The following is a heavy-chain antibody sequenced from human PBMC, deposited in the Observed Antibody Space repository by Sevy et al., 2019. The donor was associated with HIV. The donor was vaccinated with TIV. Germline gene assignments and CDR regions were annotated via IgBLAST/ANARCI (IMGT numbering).Heavy chain of an antibody. V-gene: IGHV1-2*02. D-gene: IGHD3-3*01. CDR2: INPNSGGT. J-gene: IGHJ4*02. Sequence: ASVKVSCKASGYTFTGYYMHWVRQAPGQGLEWMGWINPNSGGTNYAQKFQGRVTMTRDTSISTAYMELSRLRSDDTAVYYCARDALITIFGVVIGDSFDYWGQRTLVTVSS. CDR3: ARDALITIFGVVIGDSFDY. CDR1: GYTFTGYY.